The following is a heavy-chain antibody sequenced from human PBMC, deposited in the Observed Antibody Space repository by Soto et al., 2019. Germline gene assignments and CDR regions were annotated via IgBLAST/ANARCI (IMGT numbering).Heavy chain of an antibody. CDR1: GDSIGTTHSY. CDR3: ARHEGNGNVWPLDY. Sequence: LSLTCTVSGDSIGTTHSYWAWIRQSPGKGLEWIGNIHYSGSTYYMPSLRSRVTLSVDTSKNQFSLRLTSVTAEDTAVYYCARHEGNGNVWPLDYWGQGILVTVSS. CDR2: IHYSGST. V-gene: IGHV4-39*01. D-gene: IGHD2-8*01. J-gene: IGHJ4*02.